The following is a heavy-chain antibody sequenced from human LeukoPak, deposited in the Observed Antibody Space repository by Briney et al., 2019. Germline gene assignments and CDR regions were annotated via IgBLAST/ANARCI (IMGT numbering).Heavy chain of an antibody. V-gene: IGHV4-4*02. CDR1: GGSISSDNW. CDR3: ARYSPDIVVVPAAKYSSGWYDY. J-gene: IGHJ4*02. D-gene: IGHD2-2*01. CDR2: IYHSGRA. Sequence: PSGTLSLTCAVSGGSISSDNWWIWVRQPPGKGLEWIGEIYHSGRANYNPSLKSRVNMSVDKSKNQFSLSLSSVTAADTAVYHCARYSPDIVVVPAAKYSSGWYDYWGQGTLVTVSS.